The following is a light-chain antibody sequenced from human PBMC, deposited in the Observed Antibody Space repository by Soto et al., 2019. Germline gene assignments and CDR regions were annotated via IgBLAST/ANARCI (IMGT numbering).Light chain of an antibody. V-gene: IGLV2-14*01. CDR3: SSYTTSAHVV. CDR1: SSDVGGYNY. CDR2: DVT. J-gene: IGLJ2*01. Sequence: QSVLTQPASVSGSPGQSITISCTGTSSDVGGYNYVSWYQQHPGKAPKLMIYDVTSRPSWVSNRFSGSKSGNTASLTISGLQAEDEADYYCSSYTTSAHVVFGGGTKLTVL.